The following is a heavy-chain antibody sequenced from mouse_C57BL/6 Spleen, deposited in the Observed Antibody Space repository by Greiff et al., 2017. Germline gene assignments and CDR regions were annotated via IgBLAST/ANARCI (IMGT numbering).Heavy chain of an antibody. CDR2: INPGSGGT. CDR1: GYAFTNYL. D-gene: IGHD2-12*01. Sequence: QVQLQQSGAELVRPGTSVKVSCKASGYAFTNYLIEWVKQRPGQGLEWIGVINPGSGGTNYNEKFKGKATLTADKSSRPAYMQLSSLTSEDSAVYFCARGCKNDAGAIDNWGEGTPLTVSP. CDR3: ARGCKNDAGAIDN. V-gene: IGHV1-54*01. J-gene: IGHJ4*01.